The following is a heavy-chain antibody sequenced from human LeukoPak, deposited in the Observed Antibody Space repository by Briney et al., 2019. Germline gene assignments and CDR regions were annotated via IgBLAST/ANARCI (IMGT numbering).Heavy chain of an antibody. D-gene: IGHD3-22*01. CDR1: GGSFSGYY. CDR2: INHSGST. V-gene: IGHV4-34*01. J-gene: IGHJ6*03. Sequence: SETLSLTCAVYGGSFSGYYLSWIRQPPGKGLEWIGEINHSGSTNYNPSLKSRVTISIDTSKNQCSLKLSSVTAADTALDYCARGHYYESSGYSLYYYYYYMDVWGKGTTVTVSS. CDR3: ARGHYYESSGYSLYYYYYYMDV.